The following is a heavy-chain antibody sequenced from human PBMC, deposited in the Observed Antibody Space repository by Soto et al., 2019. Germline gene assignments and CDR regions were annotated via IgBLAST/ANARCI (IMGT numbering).Heavy chain of an antibody. Sequence: VSVNVSCKVSGYALTELSMHLVRQAPGKGLEWMGGFDPEDGETIYAQKFQGRVTMTEDTSTDTAYMELSSLRSEDTAVYYCATEGCSGGSCYSPFDYWGQGTLVTVSS. V-gene: IGHV1-24*01. CDR1: GYALTELS. J-gene: IGHJ4*02. CDR3: ATEGCSGGSCYSPFDY. CDR2: FDPEDGET. D-gene: IGHD2-15*01.